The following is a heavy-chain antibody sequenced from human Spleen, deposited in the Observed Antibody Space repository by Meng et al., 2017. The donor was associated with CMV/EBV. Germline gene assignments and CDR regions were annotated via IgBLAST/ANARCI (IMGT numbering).Heavy chain of an antibody. CDR1: GGSISSSSHY. J-gene: IGHJ4*02. D-gene: IGHD5-24*01. CDR2: VYYNGRN. CDR3: ARHGGGMALFDY. V-gene: IGHV4-39*01. Sequence: SETLSLTCSVSGGSISSSSHYWGWIRQPPGKGLEWVGSVYYNGRNYSTPSLKSRVSISIDTSKKQFALNLRSVTAADTDVYYCARHGGGMALFDYWGQGTLVTVSS.